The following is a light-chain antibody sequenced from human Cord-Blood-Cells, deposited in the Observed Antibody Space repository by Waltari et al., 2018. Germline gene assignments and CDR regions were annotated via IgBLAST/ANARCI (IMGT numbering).Light chain of an antibody. CDR1: SRDVGGYNY. Sequence: QSALTQPASVSGSPGQSITIYCTGTSRDVGGYNYVSWYKQHPGKAPTLMIDEVSNRPSVVSKRFSGSKSGNAASLTISGLQAEDEADYYCSSDTSSSTLVFGGGTKLTVL. V-gene: IGLV2-14*01. J-gene: IGLJ2*01. CDR3: SSDTSSSTLV. CDR2: EVS.